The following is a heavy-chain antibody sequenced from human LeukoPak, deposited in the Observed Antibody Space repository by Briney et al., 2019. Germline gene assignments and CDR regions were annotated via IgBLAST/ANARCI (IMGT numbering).Heavy chain of an antibody. J-gene: IGHJ6*02. D-gene: IGHD4-23*01. CDR3: ARGDRSVNYYYGMDV. CDR2: IKQDGSEK. CDR1: GFTFSSYW. V-gene: IGHV3-7*03. Sequence: GGSLRLSCAASGFTFSSYWMSWVRQAPGKGLEWVANIKQDGSEKYYVDSVKARFTISRDNAKNSLYLQMNSLRAEDTAVYYCARGDRSVNYYYGMDVWGQGTTVTVSS.